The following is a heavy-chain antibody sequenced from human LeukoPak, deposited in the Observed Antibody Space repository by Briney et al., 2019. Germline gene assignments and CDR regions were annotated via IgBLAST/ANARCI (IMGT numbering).Heavy chain of an antibody. Sequence: ASVKVSCKASGYTFTSYGISWVRQAPGQGLEWMGWISADNGNTNYAQKFQGRVSMTTDTSTSTAYMELRSLRSDDTAVYYCARGPIATMIVVVITEFDYWGQGTLVTVSS. V-gene: IGHV1-18*01. CDR3: ARGPIATMIVVVITEFDY. J-gene: IGHJ4*02. CDR2: ISADNGNT. D-gene: IGHD3-22*01. CDR1: GYTFTSYG.